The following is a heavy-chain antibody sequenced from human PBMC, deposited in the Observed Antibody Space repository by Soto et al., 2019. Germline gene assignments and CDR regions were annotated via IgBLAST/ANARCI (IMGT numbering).Heavy chain of an antibody. CDR3: ARATVATFWWFDP. CDR2: ISSSSSYI. V-gene: IGHV3-21*01. J-gene: IGHJ5*02. D-gene: IGHD5-12*01. Sequence: PGGSLRLSCAASGFTFSSYSMNWVRQAPGKGLEWVSSISSSSSYIYYADSVKGRFTISRDNAKNSLYLQMNSLRAEDTAVYYCARATVATFWWFDPWGQGTLVTVSS. CDR1: GFTFSSYS.